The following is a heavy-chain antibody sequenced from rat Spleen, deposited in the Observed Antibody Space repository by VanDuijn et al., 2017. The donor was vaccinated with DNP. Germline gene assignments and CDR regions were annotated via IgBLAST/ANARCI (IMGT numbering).Heavy chain of an antibody. CDR1: GFTFSDYY. Sequence: EVQLVESDGGLVQPGRSLKLSCAASGFTFSDYYMAWVRQAPTKGLEWVATISYDGSSTYYRDSVKGRFTISRDNAKSTLYLQMDSLRSEDTATYYCARRGWETWYFDFWGPGTMVTVSS. D-gene: IGHD5-1*01. CDR3: ARRGWETWYFDF. J-gene: IGHJ1*01. V-gene: IGHV5-29*01. CDR2: ISYDGSST.